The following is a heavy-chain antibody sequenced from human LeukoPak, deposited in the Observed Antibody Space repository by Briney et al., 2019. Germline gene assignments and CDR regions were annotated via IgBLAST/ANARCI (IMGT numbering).Heavy chain of an antibody. CDR2: VYYSGST. Sequence: SETLCLTCTVSGVSISSYYWTWIRQPPGKGLEWIGYVYYSGSTNYNPSLKSRVSISVDTSKNQFSLNLSSVTATDTAVYYCAREDGYNFRVIDYWGQGTLVSVSS. CDR1: GVSISSYY. CDR3: AREDGYNFRVIDY. J-gene: IGHJ4*02. D-gene: IGHD5-24*01. V-gene: IGHV4-59*01.